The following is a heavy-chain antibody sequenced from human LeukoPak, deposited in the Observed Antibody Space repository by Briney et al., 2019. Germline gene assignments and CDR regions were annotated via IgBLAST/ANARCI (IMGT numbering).Heavy chain of an antibody. CDR2: ISGSGGST. Sequence: GGSLRLSCAASGFTFSSYWMSWVRQAPGKGLEWVSAISGSGGSTYYADSVKGRFTISRDNSKNTLYLQMNSLRAEDTAVYYCAKDQDQLLLYYYYGMDVWGQGTTVTVSS. CDR1: GFTFSSYW. D-gene: IGHD2-2*01. CDR3: AKDQDQLLLYYYYGMDV. V-gene: IGHV3-23*01. J-gene: IGHJ6*02.